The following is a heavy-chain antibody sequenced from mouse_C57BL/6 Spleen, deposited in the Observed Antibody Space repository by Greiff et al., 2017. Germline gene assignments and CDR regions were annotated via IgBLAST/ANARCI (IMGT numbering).Heavy chain of an antibody. CDR2: IYPGDGDT. Sequence: QVQLQQSGPELVKPGASVKISCKASGYAFSSSWMNWVKQRPGKGLEWIGRIYPGDGDTNYNGKFKGKATLTADKSSSTAYMQLRSLTSEDSAVYFCAKGWDYRYAMDYWGQGTSVTVSS. D-gene: IGHD5-5*01. V-gene: IGHV1-82*01. CDR1: GYAFSSSW. J-gene: IGHJ4*01. CDR3: AKGWDYRYAMDY.